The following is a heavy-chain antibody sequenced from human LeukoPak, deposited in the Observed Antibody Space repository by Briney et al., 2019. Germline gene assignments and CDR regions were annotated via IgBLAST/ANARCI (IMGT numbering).Heavy chain of an antibody. D-gene: IGHD6-13*01. CDR1: GGSISSGSYY. CDR3: ARGEQLGCPDY. Sequence: SQTLSLTCTVSGGSISSGSYYWSWIRQPAGKGLEWIGRIYTSGSTNYNPSLKSRVTISVGTSKNQFSLKLSSVTAADTAVYYCARGEQLGCPDYWGQGTLVTVSS. CDR2: IYTSGST. J-gene: IGHJ4*02. V-gene: IGHV4-61*02.